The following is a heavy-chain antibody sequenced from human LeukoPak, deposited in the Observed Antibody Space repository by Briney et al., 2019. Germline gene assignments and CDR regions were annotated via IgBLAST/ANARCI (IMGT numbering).Heavy chain of an antibody. CDR2: INPHNADT. D-gene: IGHD2-15*01. Sequence: GASVKVSCKAFGYTFTGYYLHWVRQAPGQGLEWMGWINPHNADTNYAQRFQGRVTMTRDTSITTAYMVLSRLRSDDTAVYYCASVKDIVVGGGPYYFDYWGQGTLVTVSS. CDR1: GYTFTGYY. J-gene: IGHJ4*02. V-gene: IGHV1-2*02. CDR3: ASVKDIVVGGGPYYFDY.